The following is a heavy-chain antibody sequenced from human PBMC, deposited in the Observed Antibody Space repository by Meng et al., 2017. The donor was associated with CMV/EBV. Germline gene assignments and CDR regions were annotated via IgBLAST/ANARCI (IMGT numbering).Heavy chain of an antibody. J-gene: IGHJ5*02. D-gene: IGHD3/OR15-3a*01. CDR3: ARKSERTGYFDP. CDR1: GYTLTELS. Sequence: SVKVSCKVSGYTLTELSMHWVRQAPGKGLEWMGGIIPILGIANYAPNFQGRVTITADKSTSTADMELRSLKSEDTAVYYCARKSERTGYFDPWGQGTLVTVSS. CDR2: IIPILGIA. V-gene: IGHV1-69*10.